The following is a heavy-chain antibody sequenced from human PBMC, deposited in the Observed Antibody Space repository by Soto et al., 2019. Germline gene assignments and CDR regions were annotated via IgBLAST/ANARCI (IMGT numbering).Heavy chain of an antibody. J-gene: IGHJ4*02. V-gene: IGHV5-10-1*01. D-gene: IGHD3-10*01. CDR1: EYSFRIYW. CDR2: VDPNDSFA. CDR3: ARVRILSGLFRSFDY. Sequence: GESLKISCQAFEYSFRIYWISWVRQKPGAGLEWMGRVDPNDSFATYSPSFEGHVSISVDKSTNIVYLQWTSLRASDTAMYYCARVRILSGLFRSFDYWGQGTQVTVSS.